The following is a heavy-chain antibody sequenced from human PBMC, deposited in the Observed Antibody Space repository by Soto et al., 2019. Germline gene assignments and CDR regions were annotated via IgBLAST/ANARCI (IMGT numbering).Heavy chain of an antibody. J-gene: IGHJ4*02. V-gene: IGHV3-23*01. CDR3: TKSRPPAGCSSGSCPCIPSKSAPISGWSDY. CDR1: GFTFSSYA. CDR2: ISGSGGST. D-gene: IGHD2-15*01. Sequence: GGSLRLSCAASGFTFSSYAMSLVRQAPGKGLEWVSSISGSGGSTYYADSVKGRFTISRXXSKNTLXLQMNSLRAESTTVYYCTKSRPPAGCSSGSCPCIPSKSAPISGWSDYLGQGTLVTVSS.